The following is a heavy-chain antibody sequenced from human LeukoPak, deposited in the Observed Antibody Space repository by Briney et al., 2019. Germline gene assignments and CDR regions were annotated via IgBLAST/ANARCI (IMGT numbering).Heavy chain of an antibody. CDR2: ISYDGSNK. V-gene: IGHV3-30*04. D-gene: IGHD1-20*01. J-gene: IGHJ4*02. CDR1: GFTFSSYA. Sequence: PGGSLRLSCAASGFTFSSYAMHWVRQAPGKGLEWVAVISYDGSNKYYADSVKGRFTISRDNSKNTLYLQMNSLRAEDTAVYYCARADNWNHAFDIWGQGTLVTVSS. CDR3: ARADNWNHAFDI.